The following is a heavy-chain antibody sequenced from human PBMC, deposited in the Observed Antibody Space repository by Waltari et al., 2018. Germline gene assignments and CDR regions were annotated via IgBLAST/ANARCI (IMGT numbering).Heavy chain of an antibody. CDR1: GFTVSTTY. CDR2: IFTSGST. V-gene: IGHV3-53*01. J-gene: IGHJ3*01. Sequence: ELQVVASGGGLIQPGASLSHSCAASGFTVSTTYRAWVRQDPGKGPEWVAVIFTSGSTYHADSVKGRFTISRDNSENTVHLQMKNLTAEDTALYYCARATNWVLEAFDLWGQGTMVTVSP. D-gene: IGHD1-1*01. CDR3: ARATNWVLEAFDL.